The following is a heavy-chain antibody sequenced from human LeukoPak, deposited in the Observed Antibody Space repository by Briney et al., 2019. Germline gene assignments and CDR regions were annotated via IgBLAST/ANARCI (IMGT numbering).Heavy chain of an antibody. V-gene: IGHV3-53*01. D-gene: IGHD6-13*01. Sequence: GRSQRLSWAASGFTVSSNYMSWVRQPPGKGLEWVSIIYIVGSPIYADSVKGRFTISRDNGKNSLYMQMNSLRAEDTAVYYCARVVEQQLVFPRYYSYYYMDVWGKGTTVSVSS. CDR3: ARVVEQQLVFPRYYSYYYMDV. J-gene: IGHJ6*03. CDR1: GFTVSSNY. CDR2: IYIVGSP.